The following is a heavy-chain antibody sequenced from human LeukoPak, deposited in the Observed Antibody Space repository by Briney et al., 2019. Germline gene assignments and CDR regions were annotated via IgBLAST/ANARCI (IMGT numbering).Heavy chain of an antibody. Sequence: GGSLRLSCAASGFTFSSYAMSWVRQAPGKGLEWVSAISGSGGSTYYADSVKGRFTISRDNSKNTLYLQMNSLRAEDTAVYYCAKLPSLYCGGDCPLDYWGQGTLVTVSS. CDR1: GFTFSSYA. V-gene: IGHV3-23*01. D-gene: IGHD2-21*01. CDR3: AKLPSLYCGGDCPLDY. J-gene: IGHJ4*02. CDR2: ISGSGGST.